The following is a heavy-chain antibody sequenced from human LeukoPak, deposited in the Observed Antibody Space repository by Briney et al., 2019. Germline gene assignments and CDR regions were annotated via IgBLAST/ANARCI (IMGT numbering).Heavy chain of an antibody. Sequence: SQTLSLTCTVSGDSISSGGYHWTWIRQPPGKGLEWIGFIYYSGSAYFNPSLKSRVTISLDMSKNQFSLKLSSVTAADTAVYHCARATYYDFWIDYWGQGTLVTVSS. D-gene: IGHD3-3*01. V-gene: IGHV4-30-4*08. CDR2: IYYSGSA. J-gene: IGHJ4*02. CDR1: GDSISSGGYH. CDR3: ARATYYDFWIDY.